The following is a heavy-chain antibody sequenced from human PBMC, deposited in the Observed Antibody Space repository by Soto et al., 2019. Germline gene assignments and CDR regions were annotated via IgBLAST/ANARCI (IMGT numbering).Heavy chain of an antibody. CDR3: ARKSITGTTEPFHYYGMDV. J-gene: IGHJ6*02. D-gene: IGHD1-20*01. V-gene: IGHV1-2*02. CDR1: GYTFTGYY. Sequence: ASVKVSCKASGYTFTGYYMHWVRQAPGQGLEWMGWINPNSGGTNYAQKLQGRVTMTRDTSISTAYMELSGLRSDDTAVYYCARKSITGTTEPFHYYGMDVWGQGTTVTVSS. CDR2: INPNSGGT.